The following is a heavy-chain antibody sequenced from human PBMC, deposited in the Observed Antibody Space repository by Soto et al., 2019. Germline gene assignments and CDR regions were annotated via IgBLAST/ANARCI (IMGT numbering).Heavy chain of an antibody. CDR1: GYTFTSYA. CDR2: INAGNGHT. Sequence: ASVKVSCKASGYTFTSYAMHWVRQAPGQRLEWMGWINAGNGHTKYSQKFQGRVTISRDTSASTAYMELSSLRSEDTAVYYCARALGSYYDSSGLGSQFDYWGQGTLVTVSS. CDR3: ARALGSYYDSSGLGSQFDY. V-gene: IGHV1-3*01. D-gene: IGHD3-22*01. J-gene: IGHJ4*02.